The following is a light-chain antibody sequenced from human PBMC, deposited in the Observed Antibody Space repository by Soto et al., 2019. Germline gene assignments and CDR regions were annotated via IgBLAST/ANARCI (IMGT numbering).Light chain of an antibody. CDR1: QSVSSN. CDR3: QQYNNWPPYT. CDR2: GAS. J-gene: IGKJ2*01. Sequence: EIVMTQSPATLSVSPGERATLSCRASQSVSSNLAWYQQKPGQAPRLLIYGASTRSTGIPARFSGSGSGTEFKLTISSLQSEYFAVYYCQQYNNWPPYTFGKGTKLEIK. V-gene: IGKV3-15*01.